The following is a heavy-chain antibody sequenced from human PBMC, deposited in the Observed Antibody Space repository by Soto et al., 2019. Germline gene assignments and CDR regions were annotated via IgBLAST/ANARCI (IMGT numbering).Heavy chain of an antibody. J-gene: IGHJ5*02. CDR3: AKSVGQWPINWFDP. Sequence: GGSLRLSCAASGFTFSSYAMSWVRQAPEKGLEWVSAISGSGGSTYYADSVKGRFTISRDNSKNTLYLQMNSLRAEDTAVYYCAKSVGQWPINWFDPWGQGTLVTVSS. CDR1: GFTFSSYA. V-gene: IGHV3-23*01. D-gene: IGHD6-19*01. CDR2: ISGSGGST.